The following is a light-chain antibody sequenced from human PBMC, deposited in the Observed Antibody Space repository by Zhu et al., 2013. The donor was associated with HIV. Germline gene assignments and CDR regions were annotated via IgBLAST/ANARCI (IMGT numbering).Light chain of an antibody. Sequence: DIVMTQSPDSLAVSLGERATINCKSSQSVLYSSKNKNYLAWYQQKAGQPPKVLIYWASTRESGVPDRFSGSGSGTDFTLTISSLQAEDVAVYYCQQYYSTPYTFGQGTKLE. CDR3: QQYYSTPYT. CDR1: QSVLYSSKNKNY. CDR2: WAS. J-gene: IGKJ2*01. V-gene: IGKV4-1*01.